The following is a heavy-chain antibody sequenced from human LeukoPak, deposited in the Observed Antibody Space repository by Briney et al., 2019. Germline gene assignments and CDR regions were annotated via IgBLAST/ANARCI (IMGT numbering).Heavy chain of an antibody. CDR1: GGSISSGDYY. D-gene: IGHD4-23*01. CDR2: IYYSGST. V-gene: IGHV4-30-4*01. J-gene: IGHJ5*02. Sequence: SETLSLTCTVSGGSISSGDYYWSWLRQPPGKGLEWIGYIYYSGSTYYNPSLKSRVTISVDTSKNQFSLKLSSVTAADTAVYYCARIRWPVNWFDPWGQGTLVTVSS. CDR3: ARIRWPVNWFDP.